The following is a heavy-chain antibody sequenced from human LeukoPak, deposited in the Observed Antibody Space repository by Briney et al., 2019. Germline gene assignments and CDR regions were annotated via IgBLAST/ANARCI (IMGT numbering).Heavy chain of an antibody. CDR3: ARSRAVITFGGVIAPGYYGMDV. CDR2: IKQDGSEK. Sequence: GGSLRLSCAASGCTFSSYWMSWVRQAPGKGLEWVAKIKQDGSEKYYVASLKGRFTTSPDNAKNPLYLQMHSLRAEDTAVYYCARSRAVITFGGVIAPGYYGMDVWPQGPTVPVSS. D-gene: IGHD3-16*02. J-gene: IGHJ6*02. V-gene: IGHV3-7*01. CDR1: GCTFSSYW.